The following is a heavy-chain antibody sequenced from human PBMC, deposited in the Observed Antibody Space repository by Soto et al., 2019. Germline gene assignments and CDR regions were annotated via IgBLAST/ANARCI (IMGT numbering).Heavy chain of an antibody. D-gene: IGHD3-3*01. CDR1: GGSFSGYY. CDR3: ARGKKTNSYYDFWSGYYTGGAFDI. CDR2: INHSGRT. V-gene: IGHV4-34*01. Sequence: SETLSLTCAVYGGSFSGYYWSWIRQPPGKGLEWIGEINHSGRTNYNPSLKSRVTISVDTSKNQFSLKLSSVTAADTAVYYCARGKKTNSYYDFWSGYYTGGAFDIWGQGAMVTFSS. J-gene: IGHJ3*02.